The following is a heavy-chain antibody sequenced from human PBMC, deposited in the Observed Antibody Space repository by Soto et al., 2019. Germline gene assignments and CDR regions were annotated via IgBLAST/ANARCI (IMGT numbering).Heavy chain of an antibody. Sequence: SETLSLTCTVSGASISRYYWSWIRQSPGKGLEWIGYMYYSGNANYNPSLRSRITISVDTSKNQFSLNLNSVTAADTAVYYCAREFYYDNRGCLDYWGQGTLVTVSS. CDR3: AREFYYDNRGCLDY. D-gene: IGHD3-22*01. CDR2: MYYSGNA. CDR1: GASISRYY. J-gene: IGHJ4*02. V-gene: IGHV4-59*01.